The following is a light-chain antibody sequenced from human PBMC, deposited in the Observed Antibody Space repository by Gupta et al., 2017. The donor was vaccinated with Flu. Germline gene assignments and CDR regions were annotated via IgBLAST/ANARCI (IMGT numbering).Light chain of an antibody. CDR2: GAS. J-gene: IGKJ4*01. CDR1: RSVPSGY. V-gene: IGKV3-20*01. Sequence: PGERGTLSCRASRSVPSGYLAWYQQTPGQPPRLLIYGASRRATGIPDRFSGSGSGTDFTLTISRLEPEDFAVYFCQQYGSSPLTFGGGTKVESK. CDR3: QQYGSSPLT.